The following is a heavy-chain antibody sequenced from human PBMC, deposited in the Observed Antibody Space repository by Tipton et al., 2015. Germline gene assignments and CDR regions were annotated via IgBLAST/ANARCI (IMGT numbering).Heavy chain of an antibody. CDR1: GGSISSSSYY. J-gene: IGHJ4*02. D-gene: IGHD6-13*01. CDR3: ARRFSHSSSWTFDY. CDR2: VHYSGST. V-gene: IGHV4-39*01. Sequence: TLSLTCTVSGGSISSSSYYWGWIRQPPGKGLEWIGSVHYSGSTYYNPSLKSRVTISVDTSKNQFSLKLGSVTAADTAVYYCARRFSHSSSWTFDYWGQGTLVTVSS.